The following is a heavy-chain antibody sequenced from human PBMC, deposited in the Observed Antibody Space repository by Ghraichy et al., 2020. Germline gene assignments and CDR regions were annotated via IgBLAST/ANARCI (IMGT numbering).Heavy chain of an antibody. CDR1: GGSISSYY. D-gene: IGHD3-22*01. Sequence: SETLSLTCTVSGGSISSYYWSWIRQPAGKGLEWIGRIYTSGSTNYNPSLKSRVTMSVDTSKNQFSLKLSSVTAADTAVYYCARDRGFFSYYYDSSGYYFDYWGQGTLVTVSS. CDR3: ARDRGFFSYYYDSSGYYFDY. V-gene: IGHV4-4*07. J-gene: IGHJ4*02. CDR2: IYTSGST.